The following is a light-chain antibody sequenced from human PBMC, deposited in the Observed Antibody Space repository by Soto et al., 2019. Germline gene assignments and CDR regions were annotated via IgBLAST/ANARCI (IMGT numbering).Light chain of an antibody. Sequence: QSVLTQPASVSGSPGQSITISCTGTSSDVGSYNLVSWYQQHPGKAPKLMIYEVSKRPSGVSNRFSGSKSGNTASLTISGLQAEDEAVYYCCSYAGSSTFPNYLFGTGPNVTVL. CDR2: EVS. CDR1: SSDVGSYNL. V-gene: IGLV2-23*02. J-gene: IGLJ1*01. CDR3: CSYAGSSTFPNYL.